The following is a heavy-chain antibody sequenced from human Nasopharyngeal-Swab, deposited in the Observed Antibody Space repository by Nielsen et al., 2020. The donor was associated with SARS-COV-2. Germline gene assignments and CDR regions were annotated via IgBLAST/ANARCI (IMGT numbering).Heavy chain of an antibody. V-gene: IGHV3-21*01. D-gene: IGHD1-26*01. CDR2: ISSSSYI. J-gene: IGHJ6*02. CDR1: GFTFSSYS. Sequence: GGSLRLSCAASGFTFSSYSMNWVRQAPGKGLEWVSSISSSSYIYYADSVKGRFTISRDNAKNSLYLQMNSLRAEDTAVYYCARSKHSGSYYYGMDVWGQGTTVTVSS. CDR3: ARSKHSGSYYYGMDV.